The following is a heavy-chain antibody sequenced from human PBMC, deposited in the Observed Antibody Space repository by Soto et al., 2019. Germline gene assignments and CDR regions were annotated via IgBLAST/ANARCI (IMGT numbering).Heavy chain of an antibody. J-gene: IGHJ3*02. CDR1: GYTFTSYA. V-gene: IGHV1-3*01. Sequence: ASVKVSCKASGYTFTSYAMHWVRQAPGQRLEWMGWINAGNGNTKYSQKFQGRVTITRDTSASTAYVELSSLRSEDTAVYYCASPNYYDSSGYYSLAAFDIWGQGTMVTVSS. CDR2: INAGNGNT. CDR3: ASPNYYDSSGYYSLAAFDI. D-gene: IGHD3-22*01.